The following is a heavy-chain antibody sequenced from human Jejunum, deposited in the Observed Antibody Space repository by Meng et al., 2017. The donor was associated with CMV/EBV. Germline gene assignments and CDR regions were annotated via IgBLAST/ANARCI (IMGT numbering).Heavy chain of an antibody. CDR1: GCTVTSKS. CDR2: ISSSSSYI. CDR3: ARAGGIYDSPDV. J-gene: IGHJ6*02. D-gene: IGHD3-3*01. Sequence: AASGCTVTSKSMSWVRQAPGKGLEWVSSISSSSSYIYYADSVKGRFTISRDNAKNSLYLQMNSLRAEDTAVYYCARAGGIYDSPDVWGQGTTVTVSS. V-gene: IGHV3-21*01.